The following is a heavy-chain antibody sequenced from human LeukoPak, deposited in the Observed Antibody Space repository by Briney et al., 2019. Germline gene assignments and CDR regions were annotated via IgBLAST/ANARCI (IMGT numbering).Heavy chain of an antibody. D-gene: IGHD3-10*01. CDR3: ARDLSPVVRASPMGY. Sequence: TGGSLRLSCAPSGFTFSSYGIHWVRQAPGKGLEWVAAISEDGGETHYGDSVKGRFTISRDSSKNTLYLQMNSLRAEDTAVYYCARDLSPVVRASPMGYWGQGTLVTVSS. CDR1: GFTFSSYG. V-gene: IGHV3-30*03. J-gene: IGHJ4*02. CDR2: ISEDGGET.